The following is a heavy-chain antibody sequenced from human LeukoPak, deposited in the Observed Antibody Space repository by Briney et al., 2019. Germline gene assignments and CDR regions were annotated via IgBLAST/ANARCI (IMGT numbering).Heavy chain of an antibody. D-gene: IGHD3-22*01. Sequence: GGSLRLSCAASGISFSNYAMSWVRQAPGKGLEWVAVISYDGSNKYYADSVKGRFTISRDNSKNTLYLQMNSLRAEDTAVYYCARAANYYDSSGLFDWFDPWGQGTLVTVSS. V-gene: IGHV3-30-3*01. CDR3: ARAANYYDSSGLFDWFDP. J-gene: IGHJ5*02. CDR2: ISYDGSNK. CDR1: GISFSNYA.